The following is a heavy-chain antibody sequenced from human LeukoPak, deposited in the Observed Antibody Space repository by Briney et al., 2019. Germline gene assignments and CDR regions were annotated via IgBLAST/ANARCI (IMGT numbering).Heavy chain of an antibody. Sequence: SSVKVSCKASVGTFSSYAISWVRQAPGQGLEWMGGIIPIFGTANYAQKFQGRVTITADESTSTAYMELSGLRSEDTAVYYCARAITIFGVVINYYYYYYMDVWGKGTTVTVSS. CDR1: VGTFSSYA. CDR2: IIPIFGTA. D-gene: IGHD3-3*01. V-gene: IGHV1-69*01. CDR3: ARAITIFGVVINYYYYYYMDV. J-gene: IGHJ6*03.